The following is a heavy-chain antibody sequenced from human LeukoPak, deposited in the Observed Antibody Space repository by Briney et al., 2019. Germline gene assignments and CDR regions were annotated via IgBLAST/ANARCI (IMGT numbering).Heavy chain of an antibody. Sequence: ASVKVSCKASGYTFTGYYMHWVRQAPGQGLEWMGWINPNSGGTNYAQKFQGRVTMTRDTSISTAYMELSRLRSDDTAVYYCARDKFTISTFDPWGQGTLVTVSS. CDR1: GYTFTGYY. CDR3: ARDKFTISTFDP. CDR2: INPNSGGT. D-gene: IGHD3-9*01. J-gene: IGHJ5*02. V-gene: IGHV1-2*02.